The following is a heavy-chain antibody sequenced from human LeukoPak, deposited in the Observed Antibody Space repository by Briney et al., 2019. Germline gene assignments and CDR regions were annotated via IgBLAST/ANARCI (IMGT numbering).Heavy chain of an antibody. CDR2: IYHSGST. V-gene: IGHV4-30-2*01. CDR1: GGSISSGGYS. Sequence: SETLSLTCAVSGGSISSGGYSWSWIRQPPGKGLEWIGYIYHSGSTFYNPSLKSRVTISVDRSKNQFSLKLSSVTAADTAVYYCARGLPGIAAADSDYYFDYWGQGTLVTVSS. J-gene: IGHJ4*02. CDR3: ARGLPGIAAADSDYYFDY. D-gene: IGHD6-13*01.